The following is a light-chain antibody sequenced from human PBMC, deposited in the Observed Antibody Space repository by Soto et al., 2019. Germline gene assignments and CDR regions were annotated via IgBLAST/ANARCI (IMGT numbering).Light chain of an antibody. CDR3: QQYGLPPRS. Sequence: EIVLTQSPGTLSLSPGERATLSCRASQSVYNNYLAWYQQKPGQTPRLLVNGASNRATGLPDRFSGSGYGTDYTLTLSSLEPEDLAVYYCQQYGLPPRSFGQGTRVEIK. CDR2: GAS. V-gene: IGKV3-20*01. CDR1: QSVYNNY. J-gene: IGKJ2*01.